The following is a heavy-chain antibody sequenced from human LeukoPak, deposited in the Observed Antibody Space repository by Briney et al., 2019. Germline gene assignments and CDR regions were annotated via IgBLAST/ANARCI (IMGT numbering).Heavy chain of an antibody. V-gene: IGHV4-39*07. J-gene: IGHJ5*02. D-gene: IGHD2-2*01. CDR2: IYYSGST. CDR1: GGSISSSSYY. CDR3: ARDRKGDIVVVLAAFRWFDP. Sequence: PSETLSLTCTVSGGSISSSSYYWGWIRQPPGKGLEWIGSIYYSGSTYYNPSLKSRVTISVDTSKNQFSLKLSSVTAADTAVYYCARDRKGDIVVVLAAFRWFDPWGQGTLVTVSS.